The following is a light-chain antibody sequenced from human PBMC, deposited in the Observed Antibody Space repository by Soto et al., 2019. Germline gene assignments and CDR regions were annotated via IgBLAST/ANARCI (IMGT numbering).Light chain of an antibody. CDR3: QQRSNWPRT. J-gene: IGKJ1*01. Sequence: VLTQSPATLSVSPGERVTLSCRASQSVSSLLAWYQQKPGQAPRLLIYDVSNRATGIPARFSGSGSRTDFTLTISGLEPEDFAVYYCQQRSNWPRTFGQGTKVDIK. V-gene: IGKV3-11*01. CDR2: DVS. CDR1: QSVSSL.